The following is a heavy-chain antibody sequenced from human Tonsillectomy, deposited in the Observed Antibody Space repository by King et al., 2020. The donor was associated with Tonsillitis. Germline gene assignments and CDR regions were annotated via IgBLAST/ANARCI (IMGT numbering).Heavy chain of an antibody. CDR2: IDHSGRTT. CDR3: AKCSGNYYCEC. D-gene: IGHD2-15*01. V-gene: IGHV3-23*04. CDR1: GFTFSNYG. J-gene: IGHJ4*02. Sequence: DVQLVESGGGLVQPGGSLRLSCAASGFTFSNYGMSWVRQAPGKGLEWVSTIDHSGRTTYYADSVKGRFTISRDNSKNTLHLQMNSLRVEDTAVYYCAKCSGNYYCECWGRGTVVTVSS.